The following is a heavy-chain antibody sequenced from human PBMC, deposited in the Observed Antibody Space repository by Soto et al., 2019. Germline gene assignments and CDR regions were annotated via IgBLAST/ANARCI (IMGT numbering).Heavy chain of an antibody. D-gene: IGHD3-22*01. CDR3: ARESPYYESSDNYFGY. V-gene: IGHV6-1*01. Sequence: SQTLSLTCAISGDSVSGNSAAWNWIRQSPSRGLEWLGRTYYRSKWYNDYAVSVKSRITVTPDTSKNQFSLHLNSVTPEDTAVYYCARESPYYESSDNYFGYYRHRPLFT. J-gene: IGHJ4*01. CDR1: GDSVSGNSAA. CDR2: TYYRSKWYN.